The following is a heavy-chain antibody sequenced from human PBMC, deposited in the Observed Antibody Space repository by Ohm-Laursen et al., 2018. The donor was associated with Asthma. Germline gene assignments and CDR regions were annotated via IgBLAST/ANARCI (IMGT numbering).Heavy chain of an antibody. CDR1: GGSISSGDYY. D-gene: IGHD6-13*01. J-gene: IGHJ4*02. Sequence: PSETLSLTCTVSGGSISSGDYYWSWIRQPPGKGLEWIGYINYNGDTFFNPSLKSRGHISTDTSKDQVSLSLTSVTAADTAVYYCARGSIAATLYYWGQGSLVTVSS. CDR3: ARGSIAATLYY. CDR2: INYNGDT. V-gene: IGHV4-30-4*01.